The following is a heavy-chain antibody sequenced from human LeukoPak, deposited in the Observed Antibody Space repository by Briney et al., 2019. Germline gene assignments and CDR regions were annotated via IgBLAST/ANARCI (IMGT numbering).Heavy chain of an antibody. CDR1: GFTFSSYG. V-gene: IGHV3-30*02. CDR2: IRYDGSNK. Sequence: GGSLRLSCAASGFTFSSYGMHWVRQAPGKGLEWVAFIRYDGSNKYYADSVKGRFTISRDNSKNTLYLQMNSLRAEDTAVYYCAKDESPPTYYFDYWGQGTPVIVSS. CDR3: AKDESPPTYYFDY. J-gene: IGHJ4*02.